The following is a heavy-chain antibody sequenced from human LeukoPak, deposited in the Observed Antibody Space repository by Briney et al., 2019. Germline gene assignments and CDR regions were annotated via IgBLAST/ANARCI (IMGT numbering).Heavy chain of an antibody. Sequence: GGSLRLSCAASGFTFSSYGMHWVRQVPGKGLEWVAVISRDGSNKYYVDSVKGRFTISRDNSKNTVYLQMNSLRPEDTAVYYCAKEIYYGSGSYPDYWGQGPLVTVLS. V-gene: IGHV3-30*18. CDR3: AKEIYYGSGSYPDY. D-gene: IGHD3-10*01. CDR1: GFTFSSYG. J-gene: IGHJ4*02. CDR2: ISRDGSNK.